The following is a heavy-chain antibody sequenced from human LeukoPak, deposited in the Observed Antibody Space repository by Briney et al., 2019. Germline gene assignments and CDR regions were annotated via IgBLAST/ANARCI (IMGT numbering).Heavy chain of an antibody. CDR3: ARDCSSTSCYDY. CDR2: IYSGGST. V-gene: IGHV3-53*01. CDR1: GFTVPNNY. J-gene: IGHJ4*02. Sequence: PGGSLRLSSAAAGFTVPNNYIHWVRQAPGKGLEWVSVIYSGGSTYYADSVKGRFTISRDNSKNTLYLQMNSLRTEDTAVYYCARDCSSTSCYDYWGQGTLVTVSS. D-gene: IGHD2-2*01.